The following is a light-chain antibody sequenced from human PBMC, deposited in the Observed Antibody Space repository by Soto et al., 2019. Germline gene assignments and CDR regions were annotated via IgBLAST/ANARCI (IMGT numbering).Light chain of an antibody. J-gene: IGKJ1*01. Sequence: DIVMTQSPDSLAVSLGERATIKCKSSQSVLYSSNNRNYLVWYQQKSGQPPKLLIYWASVRESGVPDRFSGSGSGTDFTLTISSLQAEDVAVYYCQEHYSTSWAFGQGTKVEIK. V-gene: IGKV4-1*01. CDR1: QSVLYSSNNRNY. CDR2: WAS. CDR3: QEHYSTSWA.